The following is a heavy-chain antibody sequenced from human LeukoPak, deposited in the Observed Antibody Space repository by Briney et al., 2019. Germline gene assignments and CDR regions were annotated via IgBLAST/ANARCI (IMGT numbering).Heavy chain of an antibody. J-gene: IGHJ5*02. CDR1: GYTFTSYG. CDR2: ISAYNGNT. D-gene: IGHD2-8*01. Sequence: ASVKVSCKASGYTFTSYGISWVRQAPGQGLEWMGWISAYNGNTNYAQKLQGRVTMTTDTSTSTAYMELRSLRSDDTAVYYCASFLQGQQPLIVAWFDPWGQGTLVTVSS. V-gene: IGHV1-18*01. CDR3: ASFLQGQQPLIVAWFDP.